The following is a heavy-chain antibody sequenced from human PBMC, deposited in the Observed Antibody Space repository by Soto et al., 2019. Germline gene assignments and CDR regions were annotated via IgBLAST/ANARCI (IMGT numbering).Heavy chain of an antibody. CDR3: ARELQYYYDSSGYLPFDY. CDR1: GYTFTSYG. J-gene: IGHJ4*02. Sequence: ASVKVSCKASGYTFTSYGISWVRQAPGQGLEWMGWISAYNGNTNYAQKLQGRVTMTTDTSTSTAYMELRSLRSDDTAVYYCARELQYYYDSSGYLPFDYWGQGTLVTVSS. CDR2: ISAYNGNT. D-gene: IGHD3-22*01. V-gene: IGHV1-18*01.